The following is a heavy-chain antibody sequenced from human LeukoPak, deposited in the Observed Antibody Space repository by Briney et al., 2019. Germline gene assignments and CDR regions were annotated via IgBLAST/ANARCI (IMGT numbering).Heavy chain of an antibody. CDR2: IYTSGST. Sequence: PSETLSLTCAVSGGSISSGSYYWSWIRQPAGKGLEWIGRIYTSGSTNYNPSLQSRVTISVDTSKNQFSLKLSSVTAADTAVYYCARELLYCSSTSCLGYFDPWGQGTLVTVSS. V-gene: IGHV4-61*02. J-gene: IGHJ5*02. D-gene: IGHD2-2*01. CDR3: ARELLYCSSTSCLGYFDP. CDR1: GGSISSGSYY.